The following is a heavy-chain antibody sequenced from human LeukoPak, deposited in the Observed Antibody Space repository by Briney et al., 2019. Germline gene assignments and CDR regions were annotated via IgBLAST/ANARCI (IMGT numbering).Heavy chain of an antibody. D-gene: IGHD3-10*01. V-gene: IGHV4-30-2*01. CDR2: IYHSGST. CDR1: GGSISSGGYS. J-gene: IGHJ5*02. CDR3: ARAGFGEKYNWFDP. Sequence: SETLSLTCAVSGGSISSGGYSWSWVRQPPGKGLEWIGYIYHSGSTYYNPSLKSRVTISVDRSKNQFSLKLSSVTAADTAVYYCARAGFGEKYNWFDPWGQGTLVTVSS.